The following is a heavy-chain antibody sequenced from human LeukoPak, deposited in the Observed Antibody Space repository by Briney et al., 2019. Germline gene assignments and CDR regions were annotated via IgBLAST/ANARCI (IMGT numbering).Heavy chain of an antibody. CDR1: GFTFSSYG. CDR2: IWYDGSNK. CDR3: ARGGGSGWGEDGMDV. J-gene: IGHJ6*04. D-gene: IGHD6-19*01. Sequence: PGRSLRLSCAASGFTFSSYGMHWVRQAPGKGLEWVAVIWYDGSNKYYADSVKGRFTISRDNSKNTLYLQMNSLRAEDTAVYYCARGGGSGWGEDGMDVWGKGTTVTVSS. V-gene: IGHV3-33*01.